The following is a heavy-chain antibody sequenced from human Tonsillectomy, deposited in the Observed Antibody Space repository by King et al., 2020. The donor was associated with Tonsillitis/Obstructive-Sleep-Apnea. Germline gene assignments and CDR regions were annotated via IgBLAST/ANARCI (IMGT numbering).Heavy chain of an antibody. D-gene: IGHD6-13*01. Sequence: VQLQESGPGLVKPSETLSLTCAVSGDSISRYYWSWIRQPPGKGLEWIGYIYYSGRNNYKASLKSRVTISVDTSKTQFSLKLNSVTAADTAVYYCARTLAAPGMENFYYMDVCGKGITVTVSS. CDR3: ARTLAAPGMENFYYMDV. V-gene: IGHV4-59*01. CDR1: GDSISRYY. J-gene: IGHJ6*03. CDR2: IYYSGRN.